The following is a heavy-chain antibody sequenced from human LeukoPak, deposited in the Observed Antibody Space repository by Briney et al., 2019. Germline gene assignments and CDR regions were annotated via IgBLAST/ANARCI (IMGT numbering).Heavy chain of an antibody. CDR3: ARLVCSSTSCPTDYFDY. J-gene: IGHJ4*02. CDR2: INPNSGGT. Sequence: ASVTVSCMASGYTFTRYYMHWVRPAPGQGLEWMGLINPNSGGTNYAQKFQGRVTMTRDTSISTAYMELSRLRSDDTAVYYCARLVCSSTSCPTDYFDYWGQGTLVTVSS. CDR1: GYTFTRYY. V-gene: IGHV1-2*02. D-gene: IGHD2-2*01.